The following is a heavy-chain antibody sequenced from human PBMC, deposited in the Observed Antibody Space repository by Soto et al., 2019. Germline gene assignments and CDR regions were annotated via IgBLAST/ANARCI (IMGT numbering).Heavy chain of an antibody. D-gene: IGHD3-3*01. V-gene: IGHV1-18*01. Sequence: QVQLVQSGAEVKKPGASVKVSCKSSGYSFSSYAIVWVRQAPGQGLEWMGWISDYNGNTNYAQKFQGRVTMTTDTSTSTAYMDLRSLTSDDTAVYYCARLQPLIIRFLEWRDGYDIWGQGTMVTVSS. CDR1: GYSFSSYA. J-gene: IGHJ3*02. CDR2: ISDYNGNT. CDR3: ARLQPLIIRFLEWRDGYDI.